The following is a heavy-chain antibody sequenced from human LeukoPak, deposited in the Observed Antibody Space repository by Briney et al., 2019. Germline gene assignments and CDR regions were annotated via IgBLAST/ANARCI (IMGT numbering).Heavy chain of an antibody. J-gene: IGHJ4*02. CDR1: GFIFNSFG. Sequence: GGSLRLSCAASGFIFNSFGMYWVRQAPGKGLEWVAVISYDGSNTYYVAFVKGRFTISRDNSKNTLYLQMNSLTTEDTAVYYCAKEGAGGSSYYFESWGQGALVTVSS. CDR3: AKEGAGGSSYYFES. D-gene: IGHD2-15*01. V-gene: IGHV3-30*18. CDR2: ISYDGSNT.